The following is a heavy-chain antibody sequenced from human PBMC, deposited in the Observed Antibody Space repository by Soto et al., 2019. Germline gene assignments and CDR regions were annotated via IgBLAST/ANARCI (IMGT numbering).Heavy chain of an antibody. Sequence: SEILSLTCLVSDFPIISPYSWGWIRQPPGKGLEWIGSISHSGTTSYSPSLTSRVSISVDTSKNQVSLKLTSVTAADTAVYFCARVTMVVRDSDHFGVDVWGHGTTVTVSS. V-gene: IGHV4-38-2*02. CDR1: DFPIISPYS. J-gene: IGHJ6*02. D-gene: IGHD4-17*01. CDR2: ISHSGTT. CDR3: ARVTMVVRDSDHFGVDV.